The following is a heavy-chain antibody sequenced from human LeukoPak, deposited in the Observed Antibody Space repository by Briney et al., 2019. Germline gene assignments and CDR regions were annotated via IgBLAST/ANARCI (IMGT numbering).Heavy chain of an antibody. CDR2: ISGSGGST. J-gene: IGHJ3*02. CDR1: GFTFSSYA. CDR3: AKDRLFLDAFDI. D-gene: IGHD2-21*02. Sequence: GGSLRLSCAASGFTFSSYAMSWVRQAPGRGLEWVSAISGSGGSTYYADSVKGRFTISRDNSKNTLYLQMNSLRAEDTAVYYCAKDRLFLDAFDIWGQGTMVTVSS. V-gene: IGHV3-23*01.